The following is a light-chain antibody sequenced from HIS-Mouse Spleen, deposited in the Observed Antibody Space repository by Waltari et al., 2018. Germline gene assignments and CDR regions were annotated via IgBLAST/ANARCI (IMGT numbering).Light chain of an antibody. J-gene: IGLJ3*02. CDR2: GKN. Sequence: SSELTQDPAVSVALGQTVRITCQGDSLRSYYASWYQQKPGRAPVLVIYGKNNRPSGSPDRFSGSSSGNTASLTITGAQAEDEADYYCNSRDSSGNHLVFGGGTKLTVL. CDR3: NSRDSSGNHLV. V-gene: IGLV3-19*01. CDR1: SLRSYY.